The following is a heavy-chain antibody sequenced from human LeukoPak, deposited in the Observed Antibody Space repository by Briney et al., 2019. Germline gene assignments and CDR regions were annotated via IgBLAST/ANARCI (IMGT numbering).Heavy chain of an antibody. V-gene: IGHV3-21*01. CDR3: ARDLRLQQYYFDY. CDR1: GFTFSSYS. CDR2: ISSSSSYI. J-gene: IGHJ4*02. D-gene: IGHD5-24*01. Sequence: GGSLRLSCAASGFTFSSYSMNWVRQAPGRGLKWVSSISSSSSYIYYADSVKGRFTISRDNAKNSLYLQMNSLRAEDTAVYYCARDLRLQQYYFDYWGQGTLVTVSS.